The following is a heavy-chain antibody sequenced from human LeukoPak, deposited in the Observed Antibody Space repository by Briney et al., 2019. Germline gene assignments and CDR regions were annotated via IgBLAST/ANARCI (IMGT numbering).Heavy chain of an antibody. D-gene: IGHD1-26*01. J-gene: IGHJ4*02. CDR3: AKRGGSYFDY. Sequence: GGSLRLSCAASGFTFSSSGMHWVRQAPGKGLEWLAVISNDGSNKYYADSVKGRFTISRDNPKNTLYLVMNSLRAEDTAVYYCAKRGGSYFDYWGQGTLVTVSS. CDR2: ISNDGSNK. V-gene: IGHV3-30*18. CDR1: GFTFSSSG.